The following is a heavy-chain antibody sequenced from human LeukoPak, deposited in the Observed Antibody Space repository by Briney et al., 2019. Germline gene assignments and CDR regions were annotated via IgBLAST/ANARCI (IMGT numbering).Heavy chain of an antibody. D-gene: IGHD6-19*01. CDR3: ARRASGWYVDY. Sequence: GESLNTSCKGSGYSFTSYWIGGVRQMPGKGLEWMGIIYSPSFQGQATTSADKSISTAYLQWSSLEASDTAMYCCARRASGWYVDYWGQGTLVTVSS. J-gene: IGHJ4*02. CDR2: IY. CDR1: GYSFTSYW. V-gene: IGHV5-51*01.